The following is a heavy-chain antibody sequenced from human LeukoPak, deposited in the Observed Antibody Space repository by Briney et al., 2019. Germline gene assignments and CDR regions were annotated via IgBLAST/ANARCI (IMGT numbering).Heavy chain of an antibody. J-gene: IGHJ4*02. CDR1: GGSISSSNYH. CDR3: TSWTNSAVDY. V-gene: IGHV4-39*01. Sequence: SETLSLTCTVSGGSISSSNYHWGWVRQPPRKGLEWVGTIYYTGTTYYNPSLKSRVTISVDTSKNQFSLKLSSVTAADTAVYYCTSWTNSAVDYWGQGTLVTVSS. D-gene: IGHD3/OR15-3a*01. CDR2: IYYTGTT.